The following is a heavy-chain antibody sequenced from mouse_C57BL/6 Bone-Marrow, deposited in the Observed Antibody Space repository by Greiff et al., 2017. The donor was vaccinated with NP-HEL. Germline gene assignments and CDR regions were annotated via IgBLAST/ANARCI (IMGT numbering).Heavy chain of an antibody. CDR3: ARGPLTGLDY. CDR1: GFTFSSYA. D-gene: IGHD4-1*01. Sequence: DVMLVESGGGLVKPGGSLKLSCAASGFTFSSYAMSWVRQTPEKRLEWVATISDGGSYTYYPDNVKGRFTISRDNAKNNLYLQMSHLKSEDTAMYYCARGPLTGLDYWGQGTTLTVSS. V-gene: IGHV5-4*03. CDR2: ISDGGSYT. J-gene: IGHJ2*01.